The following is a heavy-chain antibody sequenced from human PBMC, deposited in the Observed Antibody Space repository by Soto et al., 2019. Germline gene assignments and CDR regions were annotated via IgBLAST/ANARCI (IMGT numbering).Heavy chain of an antibody. CDR1: CYTFNSYG. D-gene: IGHD2-15*01. CDR2: ISAYKGNT. J-gene: IGHJ6*02. Sequence: QFQLVQSGAEVKKPGAAVKVSCKASCYTFNSYGISWVRQSPGQGLEWMGWISAYKGNTNYAQKLQGRDTMTTDTSMSTVYMEMRRLRSDDTAVYYCASSASIYCSGGSCSYYDMDVWGQGTTVIVSS. CDR3: ASSASIYCSGGSCSYYDMDV. V-gene: IGHV1-18*01.